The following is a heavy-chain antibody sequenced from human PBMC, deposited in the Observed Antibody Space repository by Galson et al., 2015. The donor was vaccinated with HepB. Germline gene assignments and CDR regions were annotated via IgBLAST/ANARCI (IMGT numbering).Heavy chain of an antibody. CDR1: GFIFSHYG. D-gene: IGHD6-6*01. CDR2: IWYDGSDK. Sequence: SLRLSCAASGFIFSHYGMNWVRQAPGKGLEWVAVIWYDGSDKSYADSVKGRFTISRDNSKNTLFLQMNSLRAEDTAVYYCASLRSMGYWGQGTLVTVSS. CDR3: ASLRSMGY. V-gene: IGHV3-33*01. J-gene: IGHJ4*02.